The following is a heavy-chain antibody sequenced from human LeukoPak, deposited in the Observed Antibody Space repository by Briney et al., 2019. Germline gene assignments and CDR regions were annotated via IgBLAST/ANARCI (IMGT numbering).Heavy chain of an antibody. CDR1: GGSITSSSYY. V-gene: IGHV4-39*01. CDR2: IYYSGTT. J-gene: IGHJ4*02. CDR3: ARLGGSAR. Sequence: SETLSLTCAVSGGSITSSSYYWGWIRQPPGKGLEWIGSIYYSGTTYYNPSLKSRVTISVDTSNNEFSLKLTSVTAADTAVYYCARLGGSARWGQGTLVTVSS. D-gene: IGHD4-23*01.